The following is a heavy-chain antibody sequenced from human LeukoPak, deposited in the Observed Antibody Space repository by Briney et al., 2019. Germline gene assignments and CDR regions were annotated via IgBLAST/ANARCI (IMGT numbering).Heavy chain of an antibody. Sequence: GGSLRLSCAAPGFTFSSYAMSWVRQAPGKGLEWVSAISGSGGSTYYADSVKGRFTISRDNSKNTLYLQMNSLRAEDTAVYYCAKDLLGSSAPRYYYYYGMDVWGQGTTVTVSS. CDR3: AKDLLGSSAPRYYYYYGMDV. J-gene: IGHJ6*02. V-gene: IGHV3-23*01. CDR2: ISGSGGST. D-gene: IGHD6-19*01. CDR1: GFTFSSYA.